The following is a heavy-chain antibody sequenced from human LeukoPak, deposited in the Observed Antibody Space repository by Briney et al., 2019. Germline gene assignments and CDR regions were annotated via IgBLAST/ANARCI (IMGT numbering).Heavy chain of an antibody. V-gene: IGHV3-53*01. J-gene: IGHJ4*02. D-gene: IGHD6-19*01. CDR2: IYSGGST. CDR3: AGSGWYKGVFDY. Sequence: PGGSLRLSCVASGFTVSSNYMNWVRQAPGKGMEWVSVIYSGGSTYYADSVKGRFTISRDNSKNTLYLQMNSLRAEDTAVYYCAGSGWYKGVFDYWGQGNLVTVSS. CDR1: GFTVSSNY.